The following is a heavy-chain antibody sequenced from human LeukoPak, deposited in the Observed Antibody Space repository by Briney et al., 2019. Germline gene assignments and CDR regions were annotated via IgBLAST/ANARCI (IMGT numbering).Heavy chain of an antibody. CDR2: INHSGST. J-gene: IGHJ5*02. CDR1: GGSFSGYY. D-gene: IGHD3-3*01. Sequence: KPSETLSLTCAVYGGSFSGYYWSWIRQPPGKGLEWIGEINHSGSTNYNPSLKSRVTISVDTSKNQFSLKLSSVTAADTAIYYCARWCTLQGYDFWSGYCLGGNWFDPWGQGTLVTVSS. CDR3: ARWCTLQGYDFWSGYCLGGNWFDP. V-gene: IGHV4-34*01.